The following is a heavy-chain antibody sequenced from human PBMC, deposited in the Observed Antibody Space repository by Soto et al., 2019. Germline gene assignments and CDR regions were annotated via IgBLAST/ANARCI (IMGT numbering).Heavy chain of an antibody. V-gene: IGHV3-33*01. J-gene: IGHJ6*02. Sequence: GWSLRLSCAASGFTFSSYGMHWVRQAPGKGLEWVAVIWFDGSNKYYADSVKGRFTVSRDNSKSKLYLQMNSLRAEDRALYYCARGNRFDYYYGLDVWGQGTTVTVSS. CDR2: IWFDGSNK. CDR1: GFTFSSYG. D-gene: IGHD3-16*01. CDR3: ARGNRFDYYYGLDV.